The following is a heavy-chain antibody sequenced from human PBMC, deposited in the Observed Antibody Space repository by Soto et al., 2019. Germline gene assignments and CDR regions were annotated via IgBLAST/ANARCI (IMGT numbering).Heavy chain of an antibody. CDR1: DFTFRNYW. D-gene: IGHD3-16*01. Sequence: EVQLVESGGDLVQPGGSLRLSCATSDFTFRNYWMNWVRQAPGKGLEWVANIKPDGSATNYVDYVKGRFTISRDNVRNSVSLQMNSLRVEDTAVYFCFGGNGGPQWGQGTLVTVSS. CDR2: IKPDGSAT. V-gene: IGHV3-7*03. J-gene: IGHJ4*02. CDR3: FGGNGGPQ.